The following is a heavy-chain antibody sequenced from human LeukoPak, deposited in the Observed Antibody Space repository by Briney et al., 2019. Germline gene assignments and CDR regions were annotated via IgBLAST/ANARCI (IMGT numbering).Heavy chain of an antibody. Sequence: SQTLSLTCAISGDSVSSNSAAWNWIRQSPSRGLEWLGRTYYRSKWYNDYAVSVKSRITINPDTSKNQFSLKLSSVTAADTAVYYCARHSRIAARTYYYYYMDVWGKGTTVTVSS. V-gene: IGHV6-1*01. CDR3: ARHSRIAARTYYYYYMDV. D-gene: IGHD6-6*01. J-gene: IGHJ6*03. CDR1: GDSVSSNSAA. CDR2: TYYRSKWYN.